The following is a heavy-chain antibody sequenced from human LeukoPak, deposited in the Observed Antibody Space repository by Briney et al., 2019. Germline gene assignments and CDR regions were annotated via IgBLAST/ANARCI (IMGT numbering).Heavy chain of an antibody. D-gene: IGHD2-15*01. CDR3: ARGVNEYCSGGSCYSNGY. V-gene: IGHV1-69*13. J-gene: IGHJ4*02. Sequence: SVKVSCKASGYTFTSYGISWVRQAPGQGLEWMGGIIPIFGTANYAQKFQGRVTITADESTSTAYMELSSLRSEDTAVYYCARGVNEYCSGGSCYSNGYWGQGTLVTVSS. CDR1: GYTFTSYG. CDR2: IIPIFGTA.